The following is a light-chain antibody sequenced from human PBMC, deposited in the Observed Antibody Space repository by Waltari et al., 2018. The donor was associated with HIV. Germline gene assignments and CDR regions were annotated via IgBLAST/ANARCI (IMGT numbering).Light chain of an antibody. J-gene: IGKJ3*01. V-gene: IGKV1-39*01. CDR3: QQSYSSPLT. Sequence: DIQLTQSPSSLSASVGARITIVCRASQTISRSVNWYQQKAGKAPTLLIFDASTLQTGVPSRFSGSVSGPEFTLTISNLQPEDFATYYCQQSYSSPLTFGPGTKVDVK. CDR2: DAS. CDR1: QTISRS.